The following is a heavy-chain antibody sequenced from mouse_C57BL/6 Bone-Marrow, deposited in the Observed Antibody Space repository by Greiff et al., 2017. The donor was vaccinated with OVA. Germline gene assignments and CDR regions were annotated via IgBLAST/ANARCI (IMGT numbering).Heavy chain of an antibody. CDR1: GYTFTSYW. J-gene: IGHJ1*03. CDR3: ARGDYGNYFWYFDV. CDR2: IHPNSGRT. D-gene: IGHD2-1*01. Sequence: QVQLQQSGAELVKPGASVKLSCKASGYTFTSYWMHWVKQRPGQGLEWIGMIHPNSGRTNYNEKFKSKATLTVDKSSSTAYMQLSSLTSEDSAVYYCARGDYGNYFWYFDVWGTGTTVTVSS. V-gene: IGHV1-64*01.